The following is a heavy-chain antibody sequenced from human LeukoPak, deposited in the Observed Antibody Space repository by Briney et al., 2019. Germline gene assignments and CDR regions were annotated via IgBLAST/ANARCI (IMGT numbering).Heavy chain of an antibody. V-gene: IGHV3-21*01. Sequence: TGGSLRLSCAASGFTFSSYSMNWVRQAPGKGLEWVSSISSSSSYIYYADSVKGRFTISRDNAKNSLYLQMNGLRAEDTAVYYCARATDYYYYGMDVWGQGTTVTGSS. CDR2: ISSSSSYI. J-gene: IGHJ6*02. CDR1: GFTFSSYS. CDR3: ARATDYYYYGMDV.